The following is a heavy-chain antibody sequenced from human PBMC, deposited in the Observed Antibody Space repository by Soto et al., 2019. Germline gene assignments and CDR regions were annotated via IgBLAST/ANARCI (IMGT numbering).Heavy chain of an antibody. D-gene: IGHD5-18*01. Sequence: EVQLLESGGGLVQPGGSLRLSCAASGFTFSSYALSWVRQAPGKGLEWVSTIGGSGGSTYYADSVKGRFTISRDNSKNTLYLQMNSLRAEDTAVYYCAKDPYTAYNYYFDYWGQGTLVTVSS. CDR1: GFTFSSYA. J-gene: IGHJ4*02. CDR2: IGGSGGST. CDR3: AKDPYTAYNYYFDY. V-gene: IGHV3-23*01.